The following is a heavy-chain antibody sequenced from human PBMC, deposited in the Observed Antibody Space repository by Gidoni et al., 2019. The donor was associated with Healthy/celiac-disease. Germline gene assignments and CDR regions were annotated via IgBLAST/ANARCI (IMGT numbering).Heavy chain of an antibody. J-gene: IGHJ1*01. CDR1: GGTFSSYA. V-gene: IGHV1-69*01. D-gene: IGHD3-22*01. Sequence: QVQLVQSGAEVKKPGSSVKVSCKASGGTFSSYAISWVRKAPGQGLEWMGGIIPIFGTANYAQKFQGRVTITADESTSTAYMELSSLRSEDTAVYYCASPRDRGYYDSSGYSIYFQHWGQGTLVTVSS. CDR3: ASPRDRGYYDSSGYSIYFQH. CDR2: IIPIFGTA.